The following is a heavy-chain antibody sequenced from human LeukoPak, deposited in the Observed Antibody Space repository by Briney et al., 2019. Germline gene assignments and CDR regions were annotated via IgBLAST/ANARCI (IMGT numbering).Heavy chain of an antibody. V-gene: IGHV3-30*04. Sequence: GGSRRLSGAASGFTFSSYAMHWVRQAPGKGLEWVAVISYDGSNKYYADSVKGRFTISRDNSKNTLYLQMNSLRAEDTAVYYCARDLRYSSSWYDYWGQGTLVTVSS. CDR3: ARDLRYSSSWYDY. CDR1: GFTFSSYA. D-gene: IGHD6-13*01. CDR2: ISYDGSNK. J-gene: IGHJ4*02.